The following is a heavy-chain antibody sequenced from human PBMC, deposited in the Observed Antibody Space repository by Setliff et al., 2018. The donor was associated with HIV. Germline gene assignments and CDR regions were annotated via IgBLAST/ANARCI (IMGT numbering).Heavy chain of an antibody. V-gene: IGHV3-74*01. CDR2: INGDGDTT. CDR3: ARAGSDYAYDI. D-gene: IGHD2-21*02. Sequence: GESLKISCAASGVIFNDLWMHWVRQVPGKGLVWISRINGDGDTTYYADSVKGRFTISRDNAQNTLYLQMNSLRAEDTAVYYCARAGSDYAYDIWGQGTKVTVSS. CDR1: GVIFNDLW. J-gene: IGHJ3*02.